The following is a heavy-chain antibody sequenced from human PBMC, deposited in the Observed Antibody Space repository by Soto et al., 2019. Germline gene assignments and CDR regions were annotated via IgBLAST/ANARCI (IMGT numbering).Heavy chain of an antibody. V-gene: IGHV4-4*08. CDR1: DDSIGPYY. J-gene: IGHJ4*02. Sequence: QEQLRESGPGLVKPSETLSLTCSISDDSIGPYYGTWIRQTPRKELQWIGYVYTSGSTKYNSSLKSRVTISLDASNSQFSLTMSSVTAEDTGVYYCAREVVGNTWPGIFDSWGRGTLVVVSS. CDR2: VYTSGST. CDR3: AREVVGNTWPGIFDS.